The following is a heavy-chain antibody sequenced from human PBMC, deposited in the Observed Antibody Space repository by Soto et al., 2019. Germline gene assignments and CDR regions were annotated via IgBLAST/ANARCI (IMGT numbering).Heavy chain of an antibody. D-gene: IGHD1-26*01. Sequence: EVHLVESGGGLVQTGGSLRLSCAIFESTVSRDWMNWVRQAPGKGLEWVAHINQDGSEKYYVDSVKGRFTISRDNAKKSLCLQVNGLRPADTAMYYGSGGVGDAFWGQGTLVTVSS. J-gene: IGHJ4*02. CDR1: ESTVSRDW. CDR3: SGGVGDAF. CDR2: INQDGSEK. V-gene: IGHV3-7*04.